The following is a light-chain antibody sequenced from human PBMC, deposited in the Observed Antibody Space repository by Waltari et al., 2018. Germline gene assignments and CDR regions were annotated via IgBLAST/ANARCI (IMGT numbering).Light chain of an antibody. Sequence: SYVMTQTPSLSVAPGKTARITCGGNNIGENSVQWYQHKPGQAPVLVIYYDSDRPSDIPERFSGSNSGNRATLTISRVEAGDEADYYCQVWDSSSDHHVVFGGGTKLTVL. CDR1: NIGENS. CDR2: YDS. V-gene: IGLV3-21*01. J-gene: IGLJ2*01. CDR3: QVWDSSSDHHVV.